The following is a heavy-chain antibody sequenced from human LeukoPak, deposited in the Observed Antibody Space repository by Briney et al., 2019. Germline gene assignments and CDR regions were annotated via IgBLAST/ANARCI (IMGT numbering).Heavy chain of an antibody. Sequence: SETLSLTCTVSGGSISGYYWSWIRQPPGKGLEWIGYIYNSGSTNYNPSLKSRVTISLDTSRNQFSLKLSSVTAVDTAVYYCARKNSGSYHIDYWGQGTLVTVSS. CDR2: IYNSGST. J-gene: IGHJ4*02. CDR3: ARKNSGSYHIDY. D-gene: IGHD1-26*01. CDR1: GGSISGYY. V-gene: IGHV4-59*12.